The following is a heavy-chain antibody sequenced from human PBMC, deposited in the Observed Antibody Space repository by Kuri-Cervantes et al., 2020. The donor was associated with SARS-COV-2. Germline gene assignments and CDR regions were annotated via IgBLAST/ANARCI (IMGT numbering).Heavy chain of an antibody. Sequence: GESLKISCAASGYTFTSYYMHWVRQAPGQGLEWMGIINPSGGSTSYAQKFQGRVTMTRDTSTSTVYMELSSLRSEDTAVYYCAREGGATLNWFDPWGQGTLVTVSS. D-gene: IGHD1-26*01. CDR3: AREGGATLNWFDP. J-gene: IGHJ5*02. V-gene: IGHV1-46*01. CDR1: GYTFTSYY. CDR2: INPSGGST.